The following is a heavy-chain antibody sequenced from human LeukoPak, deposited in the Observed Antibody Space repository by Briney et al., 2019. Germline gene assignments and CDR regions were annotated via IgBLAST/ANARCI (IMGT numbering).Heavy chain of an antibody. CDR3: EKDRRDLDAFDI. CDR1: GFTFSSHA. V-gene: IGHV3-23*01. J-gene: IGHJ3*02. CDR2: IRGSGSST. Sequence: GGSLRLSCAASGFTFSSHAMSWVRQAPGKGLEWVSAIRGSGSSTYYADSVKGRFTISRDNSKNTLYLQMNSLRAEDTAVYYYEKDRRDLDAFDIWGQGSMVTVSS.